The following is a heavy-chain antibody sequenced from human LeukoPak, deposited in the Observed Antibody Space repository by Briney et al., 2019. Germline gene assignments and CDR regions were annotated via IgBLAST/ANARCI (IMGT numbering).Heavy chain of an antibody. CDR1: GFTFSSYG. CDR3: AKEGYDSSGYYYAYFQH. Sequence: GGSLRLSCAASGFTFSSYGMSWVRQAPGKGLEWVSAISGSGVTTYYADSVKGRFTISRDNSKNTLYLQMNSLRAEDTAVYYCAKEGYDSSGYYYAYFQHWGQGTLVTVSS. CDR2: ISGSGVTT. V-gene: IGHV3-23*01. D-gene: IGHD3-22*01. J-gene: IGHJ1*01.